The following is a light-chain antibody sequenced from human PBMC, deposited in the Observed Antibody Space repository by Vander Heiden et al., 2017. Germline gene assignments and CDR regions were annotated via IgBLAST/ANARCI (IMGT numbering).Light chain of an antibody. V-gene: IGKV3-15*01. CDR3: QQYNNWPGT. CDR1: QTVSSN. J-gene: IGKJ1*01. Sequence: EIVMLQSPATRSVSPRESATLSCRASQTVSSNLAWYQQKPGQAPRLLIYGASTRATGIPARFSGSGSGTEFTLTISSLQSEDFAVYYCQQYNNWPGTFGQGTKVEIK. CDR2: GAS.